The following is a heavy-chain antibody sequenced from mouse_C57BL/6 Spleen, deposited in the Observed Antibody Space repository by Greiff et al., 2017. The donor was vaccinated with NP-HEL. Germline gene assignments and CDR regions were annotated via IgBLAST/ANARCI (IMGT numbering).Heavy chain of an antibody. CDR3: AREERGFPYYFDY. CDR1: GYSITSGYY. J-gene: IGHJ2*01. Sequence: VQLVESGPGLVKPSQSLSLTCSVTGYSITSGYYWNWIRQFPGNTLEWMGYISYDGSNNYNPSLKNRISITRDTSKNQFFLKLNSVTTEDTATYYCAREERGFPYYFDYWGQGTTLTVSS. D-gene: IGHD6-1*01. CDR2: ISYDGSN. V-gene: IGHV3-6*01.